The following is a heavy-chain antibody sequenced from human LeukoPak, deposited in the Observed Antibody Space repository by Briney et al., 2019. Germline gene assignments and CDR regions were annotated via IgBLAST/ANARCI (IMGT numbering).Heavy chain of an antibody. CDR3: AREGGDSVGDAFDI. J-gene: IGHJ3*02. CDR1: GGSISDYY. D-gene: IGHD4-17*01. V-gene: IGHV4-59*01. Sequence: PSETLSLTCTVSGGSISDYYRSWIRQPPGKGLEWIGYIYYSGGTNYNPSLKSRVTISVDTSKNQFSLNLSSVTAADTATYYCAREGGDSVGDAFDIWGKGTMVTVSS. CDR2: IYYSGGT.